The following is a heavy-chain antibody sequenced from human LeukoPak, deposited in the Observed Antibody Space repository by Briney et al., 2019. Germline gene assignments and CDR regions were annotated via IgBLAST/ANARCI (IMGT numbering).Heavy chain of an antibody. V-gene: IGHV4-4*07. CDR1: GGSISSYY. D-gene: IGHD3-10*02. CDR3: ARDYLVRGVIAYYFDY. CDR2: IYTSGST. J-gene: IGHJ4*02. Sequence: PSETLSLTCTVSGGSISSYYWSWIRQPAGKGLEWIGRIYTSGSTNYNPSLKSRVTMSVDTSKNQFSLKLSSVTAADTAVYYCARDYLVRGVIAYYFDYWGQGTLVTVSS.